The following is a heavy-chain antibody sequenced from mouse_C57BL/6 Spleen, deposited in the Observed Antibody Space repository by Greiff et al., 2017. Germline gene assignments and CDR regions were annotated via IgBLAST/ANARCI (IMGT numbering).Heavy chain of an antibody. J-gene: IGHJ4*01. CDR1: GYAFSSSW. D-gene: IGHD2-1*01. V-gene: IGHV1-82*01. CDR2: IYPGDGDT. CDR3: ARYCIYWMDY. Sequence: VQLQQSGPELVKPGASVKISCKASGYAFSSSWMNWVKQRPGKGLEWIGRIYPGDGDTNYNGKFKGKATLTADKSSSTAYMQLSSLTSEDSSVYFCARYCIYWMDYWGQGTSVTVSS.